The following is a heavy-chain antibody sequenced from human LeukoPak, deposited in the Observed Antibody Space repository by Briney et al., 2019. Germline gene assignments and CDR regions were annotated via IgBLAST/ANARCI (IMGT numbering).Heavy chain of an antibody. Sequence: SVKVSCKPSGYTFTSYFISRVRQPPGQGLEWMGWISPYNGNTNYEQKLQGRVTMTTDKSTSTAYMELRSLRSDDTAVYYCARAKTFTIPKYSSLKGVDYWGQGTLVTVSS. CDR2: ISPYNGNT. J-gene: IGHJ4*02. CDR1: GYTFTSYF. CDR3: ARAKTFTIPKYSSLKGVDY. V-gene: IGHV1-18*01. D-gene: IGHD6-19*01.